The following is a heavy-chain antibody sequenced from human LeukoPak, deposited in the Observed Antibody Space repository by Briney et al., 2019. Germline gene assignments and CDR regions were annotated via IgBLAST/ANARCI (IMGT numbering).Heavy chain of an antibody. Sequence: ASVKVSCKASGYTFTSYGISWVRQAPGRGLEWMGWISAYNGNTNYAQKLQGRVTMTTDTSTSTPYMELRSLRSDDTAVYYCARVSSSIAASWFDPWGQGTLVTVSS. CDR3: ARVSSSIAASWFDP. CDR1: GYTFTSYG. J-gene: IGHJ5*02. CDR2: ISAYNGNT. V-gene: IGHV1-18*01. D-gene: IGHD6-6*01.